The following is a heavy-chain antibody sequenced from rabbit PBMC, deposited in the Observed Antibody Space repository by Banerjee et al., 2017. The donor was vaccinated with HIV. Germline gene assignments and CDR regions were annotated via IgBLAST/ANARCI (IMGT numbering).Heavy chain of an antibody. CDR3: ARGVAGDGYTFNL. V-gene: IGHV1S45*01. D-gene: IGHD6-1*01. Sequence: QEQLEESGGDLAKPEGSLTLTCTASGFTFSSYWICWVRQAPGKGLEWIGCIYTGDGDTHYASWAKGRFTVSSTSSTAVTLQMTSLTAADTATYFCARGVAGDGYTFNLWGPGTLVTVS. CDR2: IYTGDGDT. J-gene: IGHJ4*01. CDR1: GFTFSSYW.